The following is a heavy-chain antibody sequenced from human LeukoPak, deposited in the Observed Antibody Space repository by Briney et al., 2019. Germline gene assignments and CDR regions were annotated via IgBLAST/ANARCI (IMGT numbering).Heavy chain of an antibody. CDR1: GYTFSGTGWY. J-gene: IGHJ4*02. CDR2: IHPPSGGT. D-gene: IGHD5-24*01. V-gene: IGHV1-2*02. Sequence: EASVKVSCKASGYTFSGTGWYLYWLRQAPGQGLEWMGWIHPPSGGTNYAEKLQGRVTMTRDTSISTAYMELSRLTSDDAGVYYCVRDPGWLQVDYWGQGTLLTVSS. CDR3: VRDPGWLQVDY.